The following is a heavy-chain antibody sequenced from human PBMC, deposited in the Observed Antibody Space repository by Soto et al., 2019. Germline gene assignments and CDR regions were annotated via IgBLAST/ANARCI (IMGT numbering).Heavy chain of an antibody. Sequence: PGESLKISCKGSGYSFTSYWIGWVRRMPGKGLEWMGIIYPGDSDTRYSPSFQGQVTISADKSISTAYLQWSSLKASDTAMYYCARAYSGYDWGGTGWFDPWGQGTLVTVSS. CDR1: GYSFTSYW. CDR3: ARAYSGYDWGGTGWFDP. J-gene: IGHJ5*02. D-gene: IGHD5-12*01. CDR2: IYPGDSDT. V-gene: IGHV5-51*01.